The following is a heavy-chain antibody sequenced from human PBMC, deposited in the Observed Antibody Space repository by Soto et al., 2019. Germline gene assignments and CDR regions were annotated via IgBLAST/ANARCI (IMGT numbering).Heavy chain of an antibody. V-gene: IGHV5-10-1*01. Sequence: GESLKISCKGSRYSFTSYWISWVRQMHGKGLEWMGRIDPSDSYTNYSPSFQGHVTISADKSISTAYLQWSSLKASDTAMYYCARRGYGDYGIDYWGQGTLVTVSS. CDR2: IDPSDSYT. CDR3: ARRGYGDYGIDY. D-gene: IGHD4-17*01. J-gene: IGHJ4*02. CDR1: RYSFTSYW.